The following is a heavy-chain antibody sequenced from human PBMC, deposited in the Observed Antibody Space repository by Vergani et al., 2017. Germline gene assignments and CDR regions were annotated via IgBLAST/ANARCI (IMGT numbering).Heavy chain of an antibody. V-gene: IGHV4-34*01. J-gene: IGHJ4*02. CDR3: ARGITVRGVIDY. D-gene: IGHD3-16*02. CDR2: INHSGST. CDR1: GGSFSGYY. Sequence: QVQLQQWGAGLLKPSETLSLTCAVYGGSFSGYYWSWIRQPPGKGLEWIGEINHSGSTNYNPSLKSRVTISVDTSKNQFSLKLSSVTAADTAVYYCARGITVRGVIDYWGQGTLVTVSS.